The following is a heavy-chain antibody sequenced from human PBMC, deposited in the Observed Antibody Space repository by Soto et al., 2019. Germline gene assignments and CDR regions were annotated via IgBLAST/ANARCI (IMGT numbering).Heavy chain of an antibody. D-gene: IGHD1-26*01. V-gene: IGHV3-30*18. CDR2: ISYDGSKK. CDR3: AKSSLPRLSYYYGMDV. Sequence: HPGGSLRLSCVVSGFTFSSYGMHWVRQAPGKGLEWVAVISYDGSKKNYADSVKGRFTISRDNSKNTLYLQVNSLRTEDTAVYYCAKSSLPRLSYYYGMDVWGPGTTVTVSS. J-gene: IGHJ6*02. CDR1: GFTFSSYG.